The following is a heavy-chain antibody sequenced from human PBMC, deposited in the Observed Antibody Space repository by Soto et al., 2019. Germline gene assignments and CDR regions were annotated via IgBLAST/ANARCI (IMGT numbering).Heavy chain of an antibody. CDR3: AIRMYSTRWYYLDY. D-gene: IGHD6-13*01. CDR2: ISAST. V-gene: IGHV3-23*01. CDR1: GFTVSSYA. J-gene: IGHJ4*02. Sequence: EMHLLESGGGLVQAGGSLGLSCAASGFTVSSYALNWVRQAPGKGLEWVSGISASTYYADSVKGRFTISRDTSKNTLYLHMNSLRAEDTAIYFCAIRMYSTRWYYLDYWGQGTLVTVSS.